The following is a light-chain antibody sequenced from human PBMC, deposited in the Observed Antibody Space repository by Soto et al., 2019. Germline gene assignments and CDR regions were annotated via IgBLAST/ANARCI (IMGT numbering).Light chain of an antibody. CDR3: SSYAGNSYA. CDR1: SSDVGGYNY. Sequence: QSALTQPPSASGSPGQSVTISCTGTSSDVGGYNYVSWYQQHPGKAPKLMICGVSRRPSGVPDRFSGSKSGNTASLAVSGLQAEDEADYYCSSYAGNSYAFATGTKLTVL. V-gene: IGLV2-8*01. J-gene: IGLJ1*01. CDR2: GVS.